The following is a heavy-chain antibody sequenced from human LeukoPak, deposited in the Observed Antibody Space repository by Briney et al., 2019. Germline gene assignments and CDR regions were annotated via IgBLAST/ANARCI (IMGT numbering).Heavy chain of an antibody. CDR1: GGSISSYY. J-gene: IGHJ4*02. V-gene: IGHV4-59*01. D-gene: IGHD3-16*02. CDR2: IFYSWST. Sequence: LETLSLTCPVSGGSISSYYWSWIPQPPGKGMEWIGYIFYSWSTNYNPSLKSRVTISVDTSKNQFSLKLSSVTAADTAVYYCAASPNDYIWGSYRYHNYFDSWGQGTLVTVSS. CDR3: AASPNDYIWGSYRYHNYFDS.